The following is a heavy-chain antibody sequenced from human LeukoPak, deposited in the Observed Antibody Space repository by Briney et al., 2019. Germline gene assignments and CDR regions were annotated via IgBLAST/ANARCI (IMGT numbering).Heavy chain of an antibody. CDR3: ARSAAGSPFYFEI. V-gene: IGHV1-18*04. CDR1: GYTFTGYG. D-gene: IGHD3-9*01. Sequence: ASVKVSCKASGYTFTGYGISWVRQAPGHGLEWMGWISAYNGDTKHAQKSLGRVTMTTETSTSTAYMELRSLRSDDTAVYYCARSAAGSPFYFEIWGQGTLVTVSS. CDR2: ISAYNGDT. J-gene: IGHJ4*02.